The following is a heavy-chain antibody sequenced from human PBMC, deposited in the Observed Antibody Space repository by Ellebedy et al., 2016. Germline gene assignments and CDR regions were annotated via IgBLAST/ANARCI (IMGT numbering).Heavy chain of an antibody. CDR2: ISFDSSNI. D-gene: IGHD1-1*01. CDR1: GFPFGNYA. Sequence: GESLKISXAASGFPFGNYAMHWVRQPPGQGLDWLSLISFDSSNIRYGESVRGRFTISRDNIQNTLYLQMNSLRGEDTAIYYCVKGTTAPDYWGQGTLVTVSS. J-gene: IGHJ4*02. V-gene: IGHV3-30*07. CDR3: VKGTTAPDY.